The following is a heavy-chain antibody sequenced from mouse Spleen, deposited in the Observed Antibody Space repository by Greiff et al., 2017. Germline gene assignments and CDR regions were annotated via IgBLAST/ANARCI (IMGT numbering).Heavy chain of an antibody. CDR1: GYTFTSYW. CDR3: ANYYGSSYEAMDY. J-gene: IGHJ4*01. D-gene: IGHD1-1*01. V-gene: IGHV1-7*01. Sequence: QVQLKESGAELAKPGASVKLSCKASGYTFTSYWMHWVKQRPGQGLEWIGYINPSSGYTKYNQKFKDKATLTADKSSSTAYMQLSSLTYEDSAVYYCANYYGSSYEAMDYWGQGTSVTVSS. CDR2: INPSSGYT.